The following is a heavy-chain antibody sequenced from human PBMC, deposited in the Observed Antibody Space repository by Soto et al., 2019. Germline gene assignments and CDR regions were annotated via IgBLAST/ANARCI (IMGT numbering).Heavy chain of an antibody. V-gene: IGHV4-59*01. CDR2: MYYSGST. CDR3: ARGSRSTVTANAFDV. Sequence: QVQLQESGPGLVKPSETLSLTCTVSGGSISDFYWSWIRQPPGKALEWIGYGYMYYSGSTYYNPCLEGRVSISVDPSNNQFSLRLSSVTAEDTAVYYCARGSRSTVTANAFDVWGPGAPVTVAS. J-gene: IGHJ3*01. D-gene: IGHD2-21*02. CDR1: GGSISDFY.